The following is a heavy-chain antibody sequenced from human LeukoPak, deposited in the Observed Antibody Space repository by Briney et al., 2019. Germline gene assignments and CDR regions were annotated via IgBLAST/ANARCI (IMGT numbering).Heavy chain of an antibody. D-gene: IGHD6-19*01. V-gene: IGHV4-38-2*02. CDR1: GYSISSGYY. CDR3: ARGDVGGWYRTYYFDY. Sequence: PSETLSLTCTVSGYSISSGYYWGWIRQPPGKGLEWIGSIYHSGSTYYNPSLKSRVTISVDTSKNQFSLKLSSVTAADTAVYYCARGDVGGWYRTYYFDYWGQGTLVTVSS. J-gene: IGHJ4*02. CDR2: IYHSGST.